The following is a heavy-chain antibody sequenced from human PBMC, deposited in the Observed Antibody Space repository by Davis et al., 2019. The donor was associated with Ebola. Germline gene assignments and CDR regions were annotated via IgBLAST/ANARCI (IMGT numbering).Heavy chain of an antibody. CDR3: ARSRVTFFDFWSGNYGAPFDY. Sequence: PGGSLRLSCAASGFTFSSYSMNWVRQAPGKGLEWVSSISSSSYIYYAASVKGRFTISRDNAKNSLYLQMNSLRAEDTAVYYCARSRVTFFDFWSGNYGAPFDYWGQGTLVAVSS. J-gene: IGHJ4*02. V-gene: IGHV3-21*01. D-gene: IGHD3-3*01. CDR1: GFTFSSYS. CDR2: ISSSSYI.